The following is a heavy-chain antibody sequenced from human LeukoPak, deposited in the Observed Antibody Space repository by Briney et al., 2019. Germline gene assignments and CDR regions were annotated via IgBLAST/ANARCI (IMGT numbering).Heavy chain of an antibody. J-gene: IGHJ4*02. V-gene: IGHV4-30-4*08. CDR1: GGSISSGDYY. Sequence: SETLSLTCTVSGGSISSGDYYWSWIRQPPGKGLEWIGHTHYSGITYYSPSLKSRLTISVDTSKNQFSLKLSSVTAADTAVYHCARARAYSSSWXYFDXXGQGTLVTVS. CDR2: THYSGIT. D-gene: IGHD6-13*01. CDR3: ARARAYSSSWXYFDX.